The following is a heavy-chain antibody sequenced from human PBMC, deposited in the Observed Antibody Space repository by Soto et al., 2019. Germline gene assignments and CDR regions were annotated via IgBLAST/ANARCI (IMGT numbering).Heavy chain of an antibody. CDR1: GGTFSSYA. J-gene: IGHJ6*02. V-gene: IGHV1-69*13. Sequence: ASVKVSCKASGGTFSSYAISWVRQAPGQGLEWMGGIIPIFDTANYAQKFQGRVTITADESTSTAYMELSSLRSEDTAVYYCARGGYSSGWNYYYGMDVWGQGTTVTVSS. D-gene: IGHD6-19*01. CDR2: IIPIFDTA. CDR3: ARGGYSSGWNYYYGMDV.